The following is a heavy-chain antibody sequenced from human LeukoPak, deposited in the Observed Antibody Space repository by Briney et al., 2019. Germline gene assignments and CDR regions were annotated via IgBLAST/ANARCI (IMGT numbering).Heavy chain of an antibody. Sequence: PGGSLRLSCAASGFTFSSYSKNWVRQAPGKGLGWVSSISSSSSYIYYADSVKGRFTISRDNAKNSLYLQMNSLRAEDTAVYYCAREGRGGGYSGYDESSEFDYWGQGTLVTVSS. J-gene: IGHJ4*02. CDR3: AREGRGGGYSGYDESSEFDY. CDR2: ISSSSSYI. CDR1: GFTFSSYS. D-gene: IGHD5-12*01. V-gene: IGHV3-21*01.